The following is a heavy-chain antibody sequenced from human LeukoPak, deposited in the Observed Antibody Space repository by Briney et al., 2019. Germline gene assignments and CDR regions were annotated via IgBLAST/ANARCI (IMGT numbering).Heavy chain of an antibody. CDR1: GFTVSSNY. CDR3: ASAERTVTTLLDY. V-gene: IGHV3-53*01. Sequence: GGSLRLSCAASGFTVSSNYMSWVRQAPGKGLEWVSVIYSGGSTYYADSVKGRFTISRDNPKNTLYLQMNSLRAEDTAVYYCASAERTVTTLLDYWGQGTLVTVSS. J-gene: IGHJ4*02. CDR2: IYSGGST. D-gene: IGHD4-17*01.